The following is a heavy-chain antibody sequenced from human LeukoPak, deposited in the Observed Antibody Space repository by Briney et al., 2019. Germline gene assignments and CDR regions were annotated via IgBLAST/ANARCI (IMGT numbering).Heavy chain of an antibody. V-gene: IGHV3-7*01. D-gene: IGHD3-10*01. Sequence: GGSLRLSCAASGFTFSSYWMSWVRQAPGKGLEWVANIKQNGSEKYYVDSVKGRFTISRDNAKNSLYLQMNSLRAEDTAVYYCARASMGRYMDVWGKGTTVTVSS. CDR1: GFTFSSYW. CDR3: ARASMGRYMDV. J-gene: IGHJ6*03. CDR2: IKQNGSEK.